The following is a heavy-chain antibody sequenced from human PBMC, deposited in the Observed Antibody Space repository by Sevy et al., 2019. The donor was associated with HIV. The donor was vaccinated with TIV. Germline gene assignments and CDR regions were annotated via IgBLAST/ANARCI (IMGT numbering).Heavy chain of an antibody. D-gene: IGHD2-2*01. CDR3: AREYQLLLDY. V-gene: IGHV4-30-2*01. CDR2: IYHNGST. Sequence: SETLSLTCAVSGGSISSGGYSWSWIRQPPGKGLVGIGYIYHNGSTYYNPSLKSRVTISVDRSKNQFSLKLGSVTAADTAVYYCAREYQLLLDYWGQGTLVTVSS. CDR1: GGSISSGGYS. J-gene: IGHJ4*02.